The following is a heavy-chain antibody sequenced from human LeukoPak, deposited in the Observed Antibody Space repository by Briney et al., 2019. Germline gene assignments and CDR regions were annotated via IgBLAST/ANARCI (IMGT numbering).Heavy chain of an antibody. D-gene: IGHD2-2*02. V-gene: IGHV4-4*09. CDR2: IYTSGST. J-gene: IGHJ6*03. Sequence: PSETLSLTCTVSGGSISSYYWSWIRQPPGKGLEWIGYIYTSGSTNYNPSLKSRVTISVDTSKNQFSLKLSSVTAADAAVYYCARRYCSSTSCYTGGYNYYYMDVWGKGTTVTVSS. CDR3: ARRYCSSTSCYTGGYNYYYMDV. CDR1: GGSISSYY.